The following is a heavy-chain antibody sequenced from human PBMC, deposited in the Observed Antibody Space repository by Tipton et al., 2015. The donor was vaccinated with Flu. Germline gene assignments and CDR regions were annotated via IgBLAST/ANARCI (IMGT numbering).Heavy chain of an antibody. V-gene: IGHV3-53*01. CDR2: VYDDGRT. J-gene: IGHJ4*02. CDR1: GFTVSTSY. D-gene: IGHD1-14*01. CDR3: ARDEGGTYPD. Sequence: SLRLSCAVSGFTVSTSYMSWVRQPPGKGLEWVSIVYDDGRTYYADSVEGRFAISRDNSKNILYLQMNSLRADVTAGYFCARDEGGTYPDWGQGTLVTVSS.